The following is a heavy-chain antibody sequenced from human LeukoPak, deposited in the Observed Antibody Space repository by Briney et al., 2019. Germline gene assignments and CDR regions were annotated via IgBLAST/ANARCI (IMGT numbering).Heavy chain of an antibody. J-gene: IGHJ4*02. CDR3: AKDGQHYYDTPRYYFDY. CDR2: ISGSGGST. CDR1: GFTFSSYA. V-gene: IGHV3-23*01. D-gene: IGHD3-22*01. Sequence: GGSLRLSCAASGFTFSSYAMSWVRQAPGKGLEWVSAISGSGGSTYYADSVKGRFTISRDNSKNTLYLQMNSLRAEDTAVYYCAKDGQHYYDTPRYYFDYWGQGTLVTVSS.